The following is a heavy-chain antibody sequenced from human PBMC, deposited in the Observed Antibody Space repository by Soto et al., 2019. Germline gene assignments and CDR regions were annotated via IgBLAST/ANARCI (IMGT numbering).Heavy chain of an antibody. CDR1: GGSISSYY. J-gene: IGHJ6*02. CDR3: ARDLSSRTMIVGQAGYGIDV. D-gene: IGHD3-22*01. V-gene: IGHV4-59*01. CDR2: IYYSGST. Sequence: PSETLSLTCTVSGGSISSYYWSWIRQPPGKGLEWIGYIYYSGSTNYNPSLKSRVTISVDTSKNQFSLKLSSVTAADTAVYYCARDLSSRTMIVGQAGYGIDVWAQRTTVPVSS.